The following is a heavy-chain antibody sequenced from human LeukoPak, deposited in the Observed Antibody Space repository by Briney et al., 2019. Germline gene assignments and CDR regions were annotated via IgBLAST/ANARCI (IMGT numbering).Heavy chain of an antibody. V-gene: IGHV3-48*03. D-gene: IGHD6-13*01. CDR3: AREYSSSWYEYAFDI. Sequence: PGGSLRLSCAVSGFTFRNYNMNWVRQAPGKGLEWVSYISTSGSTIYYADSVKGRFTISRDNAKNSLYLQMNSLRAEDTAIYYCAREYSSSWYEYAFDIWGQGTMVTVSS. J-gene: IGHJ3*02. CDR2: ISTSGSTI. CDR1: GFTFRNYN.